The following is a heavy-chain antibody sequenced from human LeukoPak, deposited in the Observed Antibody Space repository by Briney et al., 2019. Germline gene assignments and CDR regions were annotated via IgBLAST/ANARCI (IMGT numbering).Heavy chain of an antibody. V-gene: IGHV3-21*01. CDR1: GFTFSSYS. J-gene: IGHJ4*02. CDR3: ARRASTERGHSYGLDY. Sequence: GGSLRLSCAASGFTFSSYSMNWVRQAPGKGLEWVSSISFSGTYIYYADSLKGRITISRDNARRSLFLQMNSLRAEDTAVYYCARRASTERGHSYGLDYWGQGTLVTVSS. CDR2: ISFSGTYI. D-gene: IGHD5-18*01.